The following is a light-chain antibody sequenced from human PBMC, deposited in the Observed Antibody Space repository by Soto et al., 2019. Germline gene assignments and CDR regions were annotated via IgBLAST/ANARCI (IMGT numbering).Light chain of an antibody. J-gene: IGKJ1*01. V-gene: IGKV1-12*01. CDR2: GAS. CDR3: LQTNTIPRT. Sequence: DIQMTQSPSSVSASVGDRVTISCRASQDIGNFLSWYQQTPGKAPRLLIHGASCMSREIPSRFSGGGTGTHFTLTISGLQPEDLATYFCLQTNTIPRTFGQGTKV. CDR1: QDIGNF.